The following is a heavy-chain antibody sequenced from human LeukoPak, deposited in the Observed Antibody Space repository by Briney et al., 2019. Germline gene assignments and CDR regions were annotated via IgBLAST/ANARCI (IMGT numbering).Heavy chain of an antibody. J-gene: IGHJ6*04. V-gene: IGHV4-59*02. CDR1: GGSVSSYY. Sequence: PSETLSLTCSVSGGSVSSYYWSWIRQPPGKGLEWIGYIFNTGVTSYNPSLNSRVIISVDTSKSQFSLKIYSVTAADTAVYYCARNFPGRTEDVWGKGTTVTVSS. CDR3: ARNFPGRTEDV. CDR2: IFNTGVT.